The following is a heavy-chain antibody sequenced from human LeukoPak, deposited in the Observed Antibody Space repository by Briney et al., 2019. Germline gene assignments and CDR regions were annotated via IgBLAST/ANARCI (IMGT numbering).Heavy chain of an antibody. CDR1: GGSFSGYY. D-gene: IGHD6-19*01. V-gene: IGHV4-34*01. CDR3: ARPLKIVVAGSRSHYYGMDV. J-gene: IGHJ6*04. CDR2: INHSGST. Sequence: PSETLSLTCAVYGGSFSGYYWSWIRQPPGQGLEWIGEINHSGSTNYNPSLKSRVSISVDTSKNQLSLKVSSVTAADTAVYYCARPLKIVVAGSRSHYYGMDVWGEGTPVTVSS.